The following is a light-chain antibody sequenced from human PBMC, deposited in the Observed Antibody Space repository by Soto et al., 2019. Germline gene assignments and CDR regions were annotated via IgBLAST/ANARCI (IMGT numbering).Light chain of an antibody. Sequence: DIQMTQSPSSLSASVGDRVTITCRASQSISNYLNWYQQKPGKAPELLVYAASSLQSGVPSRFSGSGVGTNFILTISSLQPEDFATYYCQQSYSTPPWTFGQGTKVKL. V-gene: IGKV1-39*01. CDR2: AAS. CDR3: QQSYSTPPWT. CDR1: QSISNY. J-gene: IGKJ1*01.